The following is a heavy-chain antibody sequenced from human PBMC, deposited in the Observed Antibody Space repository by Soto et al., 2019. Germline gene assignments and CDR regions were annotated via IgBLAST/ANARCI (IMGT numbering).Heavy chain of an antibody. J-gene: IGHJ3*02. Sequence: QVQLVESGGGVVQPGRSLRLSCAASGFTFSSYAMHWVRQAPGKGLEWVAVISYDGSNKYYADSVKGRFTISRDNSKNTLYLQMNSLRAEDTAVYYCAGTTGILDAFDIWGQGTMVTVSS. CDR1: GFTFSSYA. V-gene: IGHV3-30-3*01. D-gene: IGHD6-13*01. CDR2: ISYDGSNK. CDR3: AGTTGILDAFDI.